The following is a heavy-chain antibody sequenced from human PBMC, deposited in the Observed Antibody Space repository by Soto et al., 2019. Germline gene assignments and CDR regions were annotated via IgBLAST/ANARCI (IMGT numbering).Heavy chain of an antibody. D-gene: IGHD1-26*01. V-gene: IGHV1-69*01. CDR3: ARVGHITNYGMAV. CDR2: IIPFFGTS. J-gene: IGHJ6*02. CDR1: GGTFISYP. Sequence: QVQLVQSGAEVKKPGSSVKVSCEASGGTFISYPINWVRQAPGQGLEWMGGIIPFFGTSHYAQKFQGRVTITADDYTSTAYMELRSLRSEDTAVYYCARVGHITNYGMAVWGQGTTVTVSS.